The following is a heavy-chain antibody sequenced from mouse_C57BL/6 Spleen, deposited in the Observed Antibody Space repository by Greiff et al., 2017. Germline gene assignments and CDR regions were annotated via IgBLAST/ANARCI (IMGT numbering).Heavy chain of an antibody. V-gene: IGHV2-5*01. CDR1: GFSLTSYG. J-gene: IGHJ4*01. CDR2: IWRGGST. D-gene: IGHD1-1*01. Sequence: VKLQQSGPGLVQPSQSLSITCTVSGFSLTSYGVHWVRQSPGKGLEWLGVIWRGGSTDYNAAFMSRLSITKDNSKSQVFFKMNSLQADDTAIYYCAKNHDGYYYAMDYWGQGTSVTVSS. CDR3: AKNHDGYYYAMDY.